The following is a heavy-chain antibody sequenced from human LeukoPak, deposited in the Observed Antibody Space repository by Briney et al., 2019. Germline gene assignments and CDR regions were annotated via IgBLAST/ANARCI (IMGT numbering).Heavy chain of an antibody. CDR1: GFTFSDYY. Sequence: GSLRLSCAASGFTFSDYYMSWIRQPPGKGLEWIGEINHSGSTNYNPSLKSRVTISVDTSKNQFSLKLSSVTAADTAVYYCARGHRITIFGVVYYYYYYGMDVWGQGTTVTVSS. J-gene: IGHJ6*02. CDR2: INHSGST. CDR3: ARGHRITIFGVVYYYYYYGMDV. V-gene: IGHV4-34*01. D-gene: IGHD3-3*01.